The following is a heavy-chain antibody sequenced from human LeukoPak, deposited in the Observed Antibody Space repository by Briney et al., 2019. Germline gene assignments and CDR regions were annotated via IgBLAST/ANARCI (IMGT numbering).Heavy chain of an antibody. J-gene: IGHJ3*02. V-gene: IGHV1-18*01. CDR1: GYTFTSYG. CDR3: ARELWGGAFDI. CDR2: ISAYNGNT. Sequence: ASVKVSCKSSGYTFTSYGISWVRQAPGQGLEWMGWISAYNGNTNYAQKLQGRVTMTTDTSTSTVYMELRSLRSDDTAVYYCARELWGGAFDIWGQGTMVTVSS. D-gene: IGHD3-3*01.